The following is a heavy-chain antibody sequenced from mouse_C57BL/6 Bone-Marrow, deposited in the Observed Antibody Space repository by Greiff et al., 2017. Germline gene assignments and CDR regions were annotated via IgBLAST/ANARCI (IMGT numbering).Heavy chain of an antibody. CDR2: INPSNGGT. J-gene: IGHJ2*01. V-gene: IGHV1-53*01. CDR3: ARSGITTVVATE. Sequence: QVHVKQPGTELVKPGASVKLSCKASGYTFTSYWMHWVKQRPGQGLEWIGNINPSNGGTNYNEKFKSKATLTVDKSSSTAYMQLSSLTSEDSAVYYCARSGITTVVATEWGQGTTLTVSS. D-gene: IGHD1-1*01. CDR1: GYTFTSYW.